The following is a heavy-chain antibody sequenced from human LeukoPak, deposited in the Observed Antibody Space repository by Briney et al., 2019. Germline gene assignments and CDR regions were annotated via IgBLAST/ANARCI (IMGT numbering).Heavy chain of an antibody. V-gene: IGHV4-38-2*02. CDR3: AREDSSGWLGSFGY. CDR1: GFTFSDYY. Sequence: PGGSLRLSCAASGFTFSDYYMSWIRQPPGKGLEWIGSIYYSGSTYYNPSLKSRVTISVDTSKNQFSLKLSSVTAADTAVYYCAREDSSGWLGSFGYWGQGTLVTVSS. CDR2: IYYSGST. D-gene: IGHD6-19*01. J-gene: IGHJ4*02.